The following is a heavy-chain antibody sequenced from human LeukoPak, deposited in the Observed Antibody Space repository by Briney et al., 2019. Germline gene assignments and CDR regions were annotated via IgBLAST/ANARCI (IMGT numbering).Heavy chain of an antibody. J-gene: IGHJ3*02. CDR1: GYTFTTYN. Sequence: ASVKVSCKASGYTFTTYNINWVRQAPGQGLEWMGWISGYNGNTNYAQKLQGRVTMTTDTSTSTAYMELRSLRSDDTAVYYCARAGVGATKGAFDIWGQGTMVTVSS. CDR2: ISGYNGNT. D-gene: IGHD1-26*01. V-gene: IGHV1-18*01. CDR3: ARAGVGATKGAFDI.